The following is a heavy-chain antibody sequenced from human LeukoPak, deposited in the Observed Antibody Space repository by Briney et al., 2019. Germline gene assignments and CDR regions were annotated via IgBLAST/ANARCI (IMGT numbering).Heavy chain of an antibody. Sequence: SETLSLTCTVSGGSISSYYWSWIRKPPGKGLEWIGYIYYSGSTNYNPSLKSRVTISVDTSKNQFSLKLSSVTAADTAVYYCARDGRYCSSTSCYDYAFDIWGQGTMVTVSS. D-gene: IGHD2-2*01. CDR1: GGSISSYY. V-gene: IGHV4-59*01. CDR2: IYYSGST. CDR3: ARDGRYCSSTSCYDYAFDI. J-gene: IGHJ3*02.